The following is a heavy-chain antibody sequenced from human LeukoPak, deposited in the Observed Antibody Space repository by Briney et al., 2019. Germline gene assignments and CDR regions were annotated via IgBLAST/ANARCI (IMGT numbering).Heavy chain of an antibody. D-gene: IGHD5-24*01. CDR3: AKEGGDGSPFDY. V-gene: IGHV3-30*02. CDR1: GFTFSSYA. Sequence: GGSLRLSCAASGFTFSSYAMSWVHQAPGKGLEWVTFIRFDGSTQYYADSVKGRFTISRDNSKDTLYLQMSSLRLEDTGVYYCAKEGGDGSPFDYWGQGILVTVSS. CDR2: IRFDGSTQ. J-gene: IGHJ4*02.